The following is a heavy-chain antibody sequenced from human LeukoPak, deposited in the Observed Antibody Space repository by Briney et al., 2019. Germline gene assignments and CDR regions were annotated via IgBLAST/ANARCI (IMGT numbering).Heavy chain of an antibody. CDR2: IYPGDSDT. V-gene: IGHV5-51*01. CDR1: GYSFTGYW. Sequence: GESLKISCKGSGYSFTGYWIGWVRQVPGKGLEWVGIIYPGDSDTAYSPSFQGQVTVSADRSITTAYLQWSSLKASDTAMYYCARRGRYSYGSYFDYWGQGTLVTVSS. CDR3: ARRGRYSYGSYFDY. D-gene: IGHD5-18*01. J-gene: IGHJ4*02.